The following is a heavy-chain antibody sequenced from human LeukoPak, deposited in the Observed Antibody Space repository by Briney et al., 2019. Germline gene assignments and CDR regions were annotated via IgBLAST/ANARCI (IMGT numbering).Heavy chain of an antibody. CDR1: GGTFSSYA. V-gene: IGHV1-69*13. Sequence: EASVKVSCKASGGTFSSYAISWVRQAPGQGLEWMGGIIPILGTANYAQKFQGRVTITADESTSTAYMELSSLRSEDTAVYFCATGAAIRSYYYGMDVWGQGTTVTVSS. CDR2: IIPILGTA. J-gene: IGHJ6*02. CDR3: ATGAAIRSYYYGMDV. D-gene: IGHD2-21*01.